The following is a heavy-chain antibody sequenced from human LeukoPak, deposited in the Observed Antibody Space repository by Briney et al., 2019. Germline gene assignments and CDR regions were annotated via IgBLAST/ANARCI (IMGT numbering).Heavy chain of an antibody. Sequence: GGSLRLSCTASGFSFSGHWMHWARQLPGKGLVWVSRISPAGSTTSYADSVKGRFTVSRDNAKNTLYLQVNNLRAEDTAVYYCARGPNSNWSGLDFWGQGTLLTVSS. CDR3: ARGPNSNWSGLDF. V-gene: IGHV3-74*01. CDR1: GFSFSGHW. J-gene: IGHJ4*02. D-gene: IGHD6-6*01. CDR2: ISPAGSTT.